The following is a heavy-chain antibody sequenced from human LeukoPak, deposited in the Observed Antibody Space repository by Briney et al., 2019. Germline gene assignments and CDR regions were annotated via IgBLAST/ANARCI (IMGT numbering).Heavy chain of an antibody. CDR1: GFTFSNYW. CDR3: ARGQDYGTDY. D-gene: IGHD4/OR15-4a*01. V-gene: IGHV3-74*01. CDR2: INTDGSSA. Sequence: GGSLRLSCAASGFTFSNYWMHWVRQAPGKGLVWASRINTDGSSASYADSVKGRFTGSRDNARNTLYLQVNSLRAEDTAVYYCARGQDYGTDYWGQGTLVTVSS. J-gene: IGHJ4*02.